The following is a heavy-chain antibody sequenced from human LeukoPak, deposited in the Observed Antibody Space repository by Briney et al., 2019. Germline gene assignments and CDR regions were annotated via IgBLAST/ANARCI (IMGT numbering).Heavy chain of an antibody. CDR3: ATGEYHGPSSGGFDC. Sequence: ASVKVSCKVSGYTLTELSMHWVRQAPGKGLEWMGGFDPEDGETIYAQKFQGRVTMTEDTSTDTAYMELSSLRSEDTAVYYCATGEYHGPSSGGFDCWGQGTLVTVSS. V-gene: IGHV1-24*01. CDR2: FDPEDGET. D-gene: IGHD1-14*01. J-gene: IGHJ4*02. CDR1: GYTLTELS.